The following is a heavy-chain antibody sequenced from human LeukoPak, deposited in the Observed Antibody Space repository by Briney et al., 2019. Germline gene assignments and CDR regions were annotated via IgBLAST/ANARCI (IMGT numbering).Heavy chain of an antibody. CDR3: ARGPPRGDSSGYFPYFQH. Sequence: SETLSLTRTVSGGSISSYYWSWIRRPPGKGLEWIGYIYYSGSTNYNPSLKSRVTISVDTSKNQFSLKLSSVTAADTAVYYCARGPPRGDSSGYFPYFQHWGQGTLVTVSS. CDR2: IYYSGST. V-gene: IGHV4-59*01. D-gene: IGHD3-22*01. CDR1: GGSISSYY. J-gene: IGHJ1*01.